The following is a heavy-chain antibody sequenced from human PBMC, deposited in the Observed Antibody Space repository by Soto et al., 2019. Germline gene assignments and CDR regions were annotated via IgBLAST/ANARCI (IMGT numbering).Heavy chain of an antibody. J-gene: IGHJ4*02. D-gene: IGHD6-13*01. CDR2: ISYDGSNK. CDR3: ARDFKPAAFDY. V-gene: IGHV3-30-3*01. CDR1: GFTFCSYA. Sequence: PGGSMRLSCAASGFTFCSYAVHWVRQAPGKGLEWVAVISYDGSNKYYADSVKGRFTISRDNSKNTLYLQMNSLRAEDTAVYYCARDFKPAAFDYWGQGTLVTVSS.